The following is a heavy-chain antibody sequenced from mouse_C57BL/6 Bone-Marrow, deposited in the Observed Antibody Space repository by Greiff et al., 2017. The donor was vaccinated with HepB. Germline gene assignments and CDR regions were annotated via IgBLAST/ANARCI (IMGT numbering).Heavy chain of an antibody. J-gene: IGHJ3*01. D-gene: IGHD1-1*01. V-gene: IGHV1-72*01. Sequence: QVQLQQPGAELVKPGASVKLSCKASGYTFTSYWMHWVKQRPGRGLEWIGRIDPNSGGTKYNEKFKSKATLTVDKPSSTAYMQLSSLTSEDAAVYYCARSANDGSSPAWFAYWGQGTLVTVSA. CDR1: GYTFTSYW. CDR3: ARSANDGSSPAWFAY. CDR2: IDPNSGGT.